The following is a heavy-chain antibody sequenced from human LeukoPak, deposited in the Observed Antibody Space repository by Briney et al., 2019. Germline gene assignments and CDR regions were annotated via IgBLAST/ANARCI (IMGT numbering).Heavy chain of an antibody. V-gene: IGHV4-59*01. J-gene: IGHJ6*03. CDR3: ARVRKEGKYYYYMDV. Sequence: SETLSLTCAVYGGSFSGYYWSWIRQPPGKGLEWIGYIYYSGSTNYNPSLKSRVTISVDTSKNQFSLKLSSVTAADTAVYYCARVRKEGKYYYYMDVWGKGTTVTVSS. D-gene: IGHD3-10*01. CDR1: GGSFSGYY. CDR2: IYYSGST.